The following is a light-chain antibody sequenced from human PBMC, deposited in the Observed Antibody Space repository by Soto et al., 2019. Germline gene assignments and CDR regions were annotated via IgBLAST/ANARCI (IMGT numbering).Light chain of an antibody. V-gene: IGKV3-15*01. Sequence: EIVMTQSPATLSVSPGERVTLHCRASQSVTSNLAWYQHKPGQSPRLLIYRASARATGVPDRFSGSGSGTEFTLTISSLQAEDVAAYYCQHYYSIPWTFGQGTRVEIK. CDR1: QSVTSN. J-gene: IGKJ1*01. CDR2: RAS. CDR3: QHYYSIPWT.